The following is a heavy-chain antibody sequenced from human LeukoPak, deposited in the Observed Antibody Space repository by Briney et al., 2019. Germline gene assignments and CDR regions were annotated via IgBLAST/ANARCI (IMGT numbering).Heavy chain of an antibody. V-gene: IGHV1-18*01. D-gene: IGHD1-26*01. Sequence: ASVKVSCKASGYTFTSYGISWVRQAPGQGLEWMGWISGYNGNTKYAQKFQGRVTMTRDTSTSTVYMELSSLRSEDTAVYYCLVGAGALSDYWGQGTLVTVSS. CDR1: GYTFTSYG. CDR3: LVGAGALSDY. CDR2: ISGYNGNT. J-gene: IGHJ4*02.